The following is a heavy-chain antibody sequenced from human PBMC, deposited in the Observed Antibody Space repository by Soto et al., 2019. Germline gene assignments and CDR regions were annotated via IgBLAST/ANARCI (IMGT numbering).Heavy chain of an antibody. CDR1: GGSISSYY. CDR2: IYYSGST. V-gene: IGHV4-59*08. D-gene: IGHD3-3*01. J-gene: IGHJ4*02. Sequence: QVQLQESGPGLVKPSETLSLTCTVSGGSISSYYWSWIRQPPGKGLEWIGYIYYSGSTNYNPSLKRRVTISVDTSKNQFSLKLSSVTAADTAVYYCARRSDPFDYWGQGTLVTVSS. CDR3: ARRSDPFDY.